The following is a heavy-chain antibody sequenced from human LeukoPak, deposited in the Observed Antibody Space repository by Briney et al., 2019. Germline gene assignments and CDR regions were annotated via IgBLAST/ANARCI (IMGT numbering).Heavy chain of an antibody. V-gene: IGHV3-15*01. CDR3: ATETHSGYYVFDY. CDR1: GFTFSSYS. Sequence: GGSLRLSCAASGFTFSSYSMNWVRQAPGKGLEWVGRIKSQADGGTADFAASVKGLFTISRDDSQNTVYLQMISPRSEDTAVYFCATETHSGYYVFDYWGQGTLVTVSS. J-gene: IGHJ4*02. CDR2: IKSQADGGTA. D-gene: IGHD5-12*01.